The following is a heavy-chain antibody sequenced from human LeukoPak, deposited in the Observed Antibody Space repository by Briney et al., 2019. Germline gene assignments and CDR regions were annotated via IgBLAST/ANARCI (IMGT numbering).Heavy chain of an antibody. V-gene: IGHV1-18*01. CDR1: GYTFTSYG. J-gene: IGHJ4*02. CDR2: ISAYNGNT. D-gene: IGHD6-13*01. Sequence: GASVKVSCKASGYTFTSYGITWVRQVPGHGLEWMGWISAYNGNTKYEQKLQGRLTMTTDIYTNTAYMELRSLRSDDTAVYYCARDVSSWYLDYWGQGTLVTVSS. CDR3: ARDVSSWYLDY.